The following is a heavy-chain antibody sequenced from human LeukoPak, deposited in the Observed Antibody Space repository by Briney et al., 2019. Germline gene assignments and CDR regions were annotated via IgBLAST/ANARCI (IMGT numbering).Heavy chain of an antibody. CDR1: GGSISSSY. CDR2: IYTNGGI. V-gene: IGHV4-4*07. J-gene: IGHJ5*02. CDR3: AKTRSSPSWFDP. Sequence: PSETLSLTCTVSGGSISSSYWSWIRQPAGKGLEWIGRIYTNGGINYNPSLKSRVTISFDKSQNQLSLRLSSVTAADTAVYYCAKTRSSPSWFDPWGQGTLVTASS.